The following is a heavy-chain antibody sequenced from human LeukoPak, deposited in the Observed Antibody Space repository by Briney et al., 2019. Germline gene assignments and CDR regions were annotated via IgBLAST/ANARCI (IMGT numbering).Heavy chain of an antibody. D-gene: IGHD6-6*01. Sequence: PGGSLRLSCAASGFTFNNYTMNWVRQAPGKGVEWVSDMRVSSGMMVYADSVRGRFTNSRDNGKNLLSLQMNSLRAEDTGVYYCARGPNSNWSGLDFRGQGTLLTVSS. CDR3: ARGPNSNWSGLDF. CDR2: MRVSSGMM. CDR1: GFTFNNYT. V-gene: IGHV3-48*01. J-gene: IGHJ4*02.